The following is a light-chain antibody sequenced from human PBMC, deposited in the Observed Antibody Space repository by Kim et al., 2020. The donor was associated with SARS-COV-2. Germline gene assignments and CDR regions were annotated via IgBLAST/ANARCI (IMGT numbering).Light chain of an antibody. Sequence: QSALTQPASVSGSPGQLITISCTGSRTDIGGYTYVSWYQQYPGKAPQLLIYDVDKRPSGLSGRFSGSKSGNTAFLTISGLQAEDAANYYCSSYTIRGTWVFGGGTKVTVL. J-gene: IGLJ3*02. CDR3: SSYTIRGTWV. CDR2: DVD. V-gene: IGLV2-14*01. CDR1: RTDIGGYTY.